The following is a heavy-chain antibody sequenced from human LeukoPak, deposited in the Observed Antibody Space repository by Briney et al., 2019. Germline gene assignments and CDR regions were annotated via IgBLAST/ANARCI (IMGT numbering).Heavy chain of an antibody. D-gene: IGHD3-3*01. J-gene: IGHJ3*01. CDR3: ANEWSAFDF. Sequence: SETLSLTCRVSGGSISSSSYYWGWIRQPPGKGLEWIGSIYYSGSTYYNPSLKSRVTISVDTSKNQFSLQLRSVTAADTAVYYCANEWSAFDFWGQGTMVTVSS. CDR2: IYYSGST. V-gene: IGHV4-39*07. CDR1: GGSISSSSYY.